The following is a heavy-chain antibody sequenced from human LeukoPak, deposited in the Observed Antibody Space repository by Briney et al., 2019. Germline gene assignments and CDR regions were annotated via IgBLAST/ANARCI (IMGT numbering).Heavy chain of an antibody. J-gene: IGHJ5*02. CDR1: GYTFTGYY. CDR2: INPNSGGT. D-gene: IGHD3-10*01. CDR3: ARRLVRGFWFDP. V-gene: IGHV1-2*02. Sequence: ASVTVSCKASGYTFTGYYMHWVRQAPGQGLEWMGWINPNSGGTNYAQKFQGRVTMTRDASISTAYMEMSRLRSDDTAVYYCARRLVRGFWFDPWGQGTLVTVSS.